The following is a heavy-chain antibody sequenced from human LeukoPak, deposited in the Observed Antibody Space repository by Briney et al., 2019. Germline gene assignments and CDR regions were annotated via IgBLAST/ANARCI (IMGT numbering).Heavy chain of an antibody. D-gene: IGHD4-11*01. CDR3: ARVLSGYSNLFDY. J-gene: IGHJ4*02. V-gene: IGHV1-69*05. CDR2: IIPIFGTA. Sequence: SVKVSCKASGGTFSSSAISWVRQAPGQGLEWMGGIIPIFGTANYAQKFQGRVTITTDESTSTAYMELSSLRSEDTAVYYCARVLSGYSNLFDYWGQGTLVTVSS. CDR1: GGTFSSSA.